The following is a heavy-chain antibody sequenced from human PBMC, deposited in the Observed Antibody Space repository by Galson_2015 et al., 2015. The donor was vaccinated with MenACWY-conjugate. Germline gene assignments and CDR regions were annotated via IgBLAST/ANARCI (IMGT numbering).Heavy chain of an antibody. D-gene: IGHD6-25*01. Sequence: SVKVSCKASGYTFTSYAMHWLRQAPGQRLEWMGWINAGNGNTEYSQNFQGRVTITRDTSATTAYMELSSPRSEDTAVYYCARSSSAWHQFDYWGQGILVTVSS. V-gene: IGHV1-3*01. CDR3: ARSSSAWHQFDY. J-gene: IGHJ4*02. CDR2: INAGNGNT. CDR1: GYTFTSYA.